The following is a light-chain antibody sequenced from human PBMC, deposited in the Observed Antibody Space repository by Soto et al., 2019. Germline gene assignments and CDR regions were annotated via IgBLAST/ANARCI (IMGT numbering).Light chain of an antibody. CDR3: SSYAGSNNFV. Sequence: ALAQPPSASGSPGQSVTISCTGTSSDVGGYNYVSWYQQHPGKAPKLMIYEVSERPSGVPDRFSGSKSSNTASLTVSGLQAEDEAAYYCSSYAGSNNFVLGNGTKLT. J-gene: IGLJ1*01. CDR2: EVS. V-gene: IGLV2-8*01. CDR1: SSDVGGYNY.